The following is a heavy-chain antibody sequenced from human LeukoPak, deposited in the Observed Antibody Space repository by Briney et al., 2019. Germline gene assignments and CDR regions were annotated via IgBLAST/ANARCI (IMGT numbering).Heavy chain of an antibody. CDR3: AKDPNGDYIGAFDI. CDR2: ISGSSSVI. J-gene: IGHJ3*02. V-gene: IGHV3-11*01. Sequence: GGSLRLSCAASGFTFSDYYMTWIRQAPGKGLEWVSYISGSSSVIYYADSVKGRFTISRDNAKNSLYLQMNSLRAEDTAVYYCAKDPNGDYIGAFDIWGQGIMVTVSS. CDR1: GFTFSDYY. D-gene: IGHD4-17*01.